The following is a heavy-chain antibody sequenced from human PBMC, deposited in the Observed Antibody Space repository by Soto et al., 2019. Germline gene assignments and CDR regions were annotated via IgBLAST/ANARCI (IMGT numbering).Heavy chain of an antibody. J-gene: IGHJ4*02. V-gene: IGHV3-15*07. D-gene: IGHD1-26*01. Sequence: EVQVVESGGGLVKPGGSLRLSCAASGLSFVDAWMNWVRQAPGKGLEWVGRIRSSTAGGTTDYATPVKGRVSISRDDSKNTVYLQMSSLKTDETAVYYCSADLPGGYINFFDSWCQGALVTVSS. CDR1: GLSFVDAW. CDR3: SADLPGGYINFFDS. CDR2: IRSSTAGGTT.